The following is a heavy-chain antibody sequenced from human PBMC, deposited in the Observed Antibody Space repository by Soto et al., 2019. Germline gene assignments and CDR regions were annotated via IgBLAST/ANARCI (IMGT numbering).Heavy chain of an antibody. Sequence: GASVKVSWKASGSTFSSYSISWVRQAPGQGIVWMGRIIPILGIANYAQKFQGRVTFTADKSTSTAYMELSSLRSEDTAVYYCAREEGYCSSTSCYHPPDYWGQGTLVTVSS. V-gene: IGHV1-69*04. CDR2: IIPILGIA. J-gene: IGHJ4*02. D-gene: IGHD2-2*01. CDR3: AREEGYCSSTSCYHPPDY. CDR1: GSTFSSYS.